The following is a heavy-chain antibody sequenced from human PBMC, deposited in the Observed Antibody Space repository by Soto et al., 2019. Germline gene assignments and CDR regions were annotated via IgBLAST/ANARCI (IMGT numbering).Heavy chain of an antibody. CDR1: GFPFGRHW. Sequence: PGGSLRLSCIASGFPFGRHWMQWVRQVPGKGLVWVAHITADGSSATYADSVKGRFTISRDNAKNTLYLQMNTLRVEDTAVYYCADLFAGFDIWGQGTMVTVSS. J-gene: IGHJ3*02. CDR3: ADLFAGFDI. V-gene: IGHV3-74*01. CDR2: ITADGSSA.